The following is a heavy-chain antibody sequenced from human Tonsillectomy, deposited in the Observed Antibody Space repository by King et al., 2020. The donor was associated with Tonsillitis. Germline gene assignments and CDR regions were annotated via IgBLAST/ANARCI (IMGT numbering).Heavy chain of an antibody. CDR2: ISSSSTTL. Sequence: VQLVESGGGLVQPGGSLRLSCAASGFTFSSYNMHWVRQAPGKGLEWVSYISSSSTTLYYTDSVKGRFTISRDNAKNSLSLQMNSLRDEDTAVCYCARSAGYCSSTSCYSVYYYYGMDVWGQGTTVTVSS. D-gene: IGHD2-2*01. CDR1: GFTFSSYN. CDR3: ARSAGYCSSTSCYSVYYYYGMDV. V-gene: IGHV3-48*02. J-gene: IGHJ6*02.